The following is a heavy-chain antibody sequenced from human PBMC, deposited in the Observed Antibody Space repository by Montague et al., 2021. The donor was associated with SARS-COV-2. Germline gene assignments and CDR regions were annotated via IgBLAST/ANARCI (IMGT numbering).Heavy chain of an antibody. Sequence: SETLSLTCAVYGGSFSDYYWTWIRQSPGKGLEWIGEINHSGSTNYSPSLESRVAISVDTSKNQFSLKLNSVTAADTAIYYCARATVDINMILVVITSVNHYSDSWGQGTLVTVSP. CDR2: INHSGST. V-gene: IGHV4-34*01. CDR3: ARATVDINMILVVITSVNHYSDS. J-gene: IGHJ4*02. D-gene: IGHD3-22*01. CDR1: GGSFSDYY.